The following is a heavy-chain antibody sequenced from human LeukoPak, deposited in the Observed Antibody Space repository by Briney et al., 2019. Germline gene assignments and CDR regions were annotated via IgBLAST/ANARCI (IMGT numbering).Heavy chain of an antibody. V-gene: IGHV3-11*01. Sequence: GGSLRLSCAASGFTFSDYYMSWIRQAPGKGLEWVSYINNSGITIYYADSVKGRFTISRDNAKNSLYLQMNSLRPEDTAVYYCASGSYSSSWYRFDYWGQGTLVTVSS. J-gene: IGHJ4*02. CDR3: ASGSYSSSWYRFDY. CDR1: GFTFSDYY. D-gene: IGHD6-13*01. CDR2: INNSGITI.